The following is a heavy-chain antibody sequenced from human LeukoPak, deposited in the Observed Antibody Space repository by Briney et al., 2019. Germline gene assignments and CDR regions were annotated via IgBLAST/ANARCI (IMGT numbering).Heavy chain of an antibody. J-gene: IGHJ4*02. Sequence: PSETLSLTCAVYGGSFSGYYWSWIRQPPGKGLEWIGETDHSGSTNYNPSLKSRVTISVDTSKNQFSLKLSSVTAADTAVYYCARRRPMVRGVIGYFDYWGQGTLVTVSS. V-gene: IGHV4-34*01. CDR2: TDHSGST. CDR1: GGSFSGYY. CDR3: ARRRPMVRGVIGYFDY. D-gene: IGHD3-10*01.